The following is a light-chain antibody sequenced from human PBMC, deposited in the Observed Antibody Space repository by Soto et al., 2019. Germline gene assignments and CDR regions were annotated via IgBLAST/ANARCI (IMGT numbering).Light chain of an antibody. V-gene: IGKV1-33*01. J-gene: IGKJ4*01. CDR3: DEYDNLPLA. Sequence: DIQMTQSPSSLSASVGDRVTITCQASQDISNYLNWYQQKPGKAPKLLIYDASNLETGAPSRFSGSGSGTDFTFTISSLQPEDIATYYCDEYDNLPLAFGGGTKVLIK. CDR1: QDISNY. CDR2: DAS.